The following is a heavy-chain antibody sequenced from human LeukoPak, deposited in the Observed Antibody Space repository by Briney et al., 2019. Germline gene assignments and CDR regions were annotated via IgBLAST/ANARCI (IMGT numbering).Heavy chain of an antibody. J-gene: IGHJ5*02. D-gene: IGHD2-15*01. Sequence: TGGSLRLSCAASGFTFSSFSMNWVRQAPGKGLEWISYISNSGSDISYADSVKGRFTISRANAKNSLSLQMNSLRDEDTAVYYCARGCIGGSCWSRNWFDPWGQGTLVTVSS. CDR2: ISNSGSDI. CDR1: GFTFSSFS. V-gene: IGHV3-48*02. CDR3: ARGCIGGSCWSRNWFDP.